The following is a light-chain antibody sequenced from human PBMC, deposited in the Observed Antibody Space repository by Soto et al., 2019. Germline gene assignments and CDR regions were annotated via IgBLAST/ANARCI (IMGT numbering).Light chain of an antibody. Sequence: EVVFMQSPDTLSLSPGERATLSCRASESISSHYIAWYQHKPGQAPRLLIFGASTRATGIPDRFSGSWSGTDFTLTISRLEPEDFAMYYCQNFGDSPFTFGPGTKVDIK. CDR3: QNFGDSPFT. V-gene: IGKV3-20*01. J-gene: IGKJ3*01. CDR2: GAS. CDR1: ESISSHY.